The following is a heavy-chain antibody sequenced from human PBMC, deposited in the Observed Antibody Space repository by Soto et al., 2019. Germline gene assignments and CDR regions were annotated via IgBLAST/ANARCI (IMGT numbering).Heavy chain of an antibody. D-gene: IGHD2-15*01. CDR3: ATCSGGRCYGALGGTLDYYGMDV. Sequence: QVQLVESGGGVVQPGRSLRLSCAASGFTFSDYAMHWVRQATGKGLEWVAVMSADGSIEFNGDSVKGRFTISRDNSKKMLYLEIISLRSEDTAVYYCATCSGGRCYGALGGTLDYYGMDVWGQGTTVTVSS. CDR2: MSADGSIE. V-gene: IGHV3-30*04. CDR1: GFTFSDYA. J-gene: IGHJ6*02.